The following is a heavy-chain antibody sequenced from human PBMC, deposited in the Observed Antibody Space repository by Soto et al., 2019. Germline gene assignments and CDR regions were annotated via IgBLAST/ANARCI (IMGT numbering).Heavy chain of an antibody. V-gene: IGHV3-23*01. CDR3: XKXXXXXGWXYFDS. Sequence: EVQLLESGGGLIQPGGSLRLSCAASGFTFSHYAMTWVRQAPGKGLEWVSAVSHDDTNTYYADSVKGRFTISRDNSKNTLFLXMXXXXXXXXXXXXXXKXXXXXGWXYFDSWXXXXLXTVXS. J-gene: IGHJ4*01. D-gene: IGHD6-19*01. CDR2: VSHDDTNT. CDR1: GFTFSHYA.